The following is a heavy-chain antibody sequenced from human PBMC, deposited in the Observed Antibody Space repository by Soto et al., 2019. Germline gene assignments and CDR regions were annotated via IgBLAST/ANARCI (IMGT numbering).Heavy chain of an antibody. CDR2: IYSGGST. Sequence: GGSLRLSCAASGFTVSSNYMSWVRQAPGKGLEWVSVIYSGGSTYYADSVKGRFTISRDNSKNTLYLQMNSLRAEDTAVYYCARELVPIRGSRGFFDYWGQGTLVTVSS. CDR3: ARELVPIRGSRGFFDY. CDR1: GFTVSSNY. D-gene: IGHD1-26*01. J-gene: IGHJ4*02. V-gene: IGHV3-53*01.